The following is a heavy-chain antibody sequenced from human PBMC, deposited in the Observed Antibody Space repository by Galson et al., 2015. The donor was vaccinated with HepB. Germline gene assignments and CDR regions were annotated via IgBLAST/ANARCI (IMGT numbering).Heavy chain of an antibody. CDR1: GYTFTNYY. CDR3: ARDLTRSDYYFDY. D-gene: IGHD4-11*01. Sequence: SVKVSCKASGYTFTNYYMHWVRQAPGQGLEWMGIITPSGGSTSYAQKFQGRVTMTRDTSTSTVYMELTSLRSVDTAVYYCARDLTRSDYYFDYWGQGTLVTVSS. J-gene: IGHJ4*02. CDR2: ITPSGGST. V-gene: IGHV1-46*01.